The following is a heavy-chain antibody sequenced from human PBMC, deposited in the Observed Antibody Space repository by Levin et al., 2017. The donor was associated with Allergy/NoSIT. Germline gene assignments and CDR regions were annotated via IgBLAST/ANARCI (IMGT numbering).Heavy chain of an antibody. Sequence: GGSLRLSCAASGFTFSSYWMHWVRQAPGKGLLWVSRINSDGSSTSYADSVKGRFTISRDNAKNTLYLQMNSLRAEDTAVYYCARVIGGWELLGFDYWGQGTLVTVSS. J-gene: IGHJ4*02. V-gene: IGHV3-74*01. CDR3: ARVIGGWELLGFDY. CDR2: INSDGSST. CDR1: GFTFSSYW. D-gene: IGHD1-26*01.